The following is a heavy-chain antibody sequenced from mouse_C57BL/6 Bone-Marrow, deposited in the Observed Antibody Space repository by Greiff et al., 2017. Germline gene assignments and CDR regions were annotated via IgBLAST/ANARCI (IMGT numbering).Heavy chain of an antibody. Sequence: EVQLVESGGGLVKPGGSLKLSCAASGFTFSSYAMSWVRQTPEKRLEWVATISDGGSYTYYPDNVKGRFTISRDNAKNNLYLQMSHLKSEDTAMYYCARGDYDGGDYAMDYWGQGTSVTVSS. CDR1: GFTFSSYA. V-gene: IGHV5-4*01. D-gene: IGHD2-4*01. CDR3: ARGDYDGGDYAMDY. CDR2: ISDGGSYT. J-gene: IGHJ4*01.